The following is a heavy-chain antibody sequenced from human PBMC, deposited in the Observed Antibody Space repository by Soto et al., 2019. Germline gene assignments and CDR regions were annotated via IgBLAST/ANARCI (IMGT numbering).Heavy chain of an antibody. CDR3: ASTGDILTGYYTLDY. J-gene: IGHJ4*02. Sequence: SETLSLTCTVSGGSISSYYWSWIRQPPGKGLEWIGYIYYSGSTNYNPSLKSRVTISVDTSKNQFSLKLSSVTAADTAGYYCASTGDILTGYYTLDYWGQGTLVTVSS. CDR2: IYYSGST. V-gene: IGHV4-59*01. CDR1: GGSISSYY. D-gene: IGHD3-9*01.